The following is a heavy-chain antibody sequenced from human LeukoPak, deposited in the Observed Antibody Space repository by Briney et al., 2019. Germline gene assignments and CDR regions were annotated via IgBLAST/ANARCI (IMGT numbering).Heavy chain of an antibody. CDR2: ISDIGSI. D-gene: IGHD2-8*02. Sequence: SETLSLTCTVSGDSVSGVYWSWIRQPPGKGLEWIAYISDIGSINYNPSLKSRVTISLDTSKKQYSLKLSSVTAADTAVYYCAGHHPRNTVDFWGQGTLVTVSS. V-gene: IGHV4-59*08. CDR3: AGHHPRNTVDF. CDR1: GDSVSGVY. J-gene: IGHJ4*02.